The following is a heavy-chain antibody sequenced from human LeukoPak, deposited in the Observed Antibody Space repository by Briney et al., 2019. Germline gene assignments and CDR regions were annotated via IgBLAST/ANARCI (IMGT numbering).Heavy chain of an antibody. CDR3: AREGDYGDYFDY. CDR1: GFTFSSYW. Sequence: GGSLRLSCAASGFTFSSYWMHWVRQAPGKGLVWVSRITNDGSSTSHADSVKGRFTISRDNAKNTLYLQMNSLRAEDTAVYYCAREGDYGDYFDYWGQGTLVTVSS. D-gene: IGHD4-17*01. J-gene: IGHJ4*02. V-gene: IGHV3-74*01. CDR2: ITNDGSST.